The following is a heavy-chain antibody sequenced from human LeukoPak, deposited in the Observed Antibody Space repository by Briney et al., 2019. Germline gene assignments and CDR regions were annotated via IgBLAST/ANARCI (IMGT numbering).Heavy chain of an antibody. CDR3: ARTRNCSSTSCYRAGSHWFDP. J-gene: IGHJ5*02. CDR2: IKHSGST. V-gene: IGHV4-34*01. CDR1: GGSFSGYY. Sequence: PSETLSLTRAVYGGSFSGYYWSWIRQPPGKGLEWIGEIKHSGSTNYNPSLKSRVTISVDTSKNQFSLKLSSVTAADTAVYYCARTRNCSSTSCYRAGSHWFDPWGQGTLVTVSS. D-gene: IGHD2-2*02.